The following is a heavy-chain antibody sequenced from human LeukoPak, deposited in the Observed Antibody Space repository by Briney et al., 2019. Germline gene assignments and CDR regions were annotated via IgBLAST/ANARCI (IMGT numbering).Heavy chain of an antibody. V-gene: IGHV3-23*01. CDR2: ISGSGGST. Sequence: GGSLRLSCAASGFTFSSYAMNWVPQAPGKGLEWVSAISGSGGSTYYADSVKGRFTISRDNSKSTLYLQMNSLSAEDTAVYYCAKKGPTVAGASPYYFDYWGQGTLVTVSS. J-gene: IGHJ4*02. CDR3: AKKGPTVAGASPYYFDY. CDR1: GFTFSSYA. D-gene: IGHD6-19*01.